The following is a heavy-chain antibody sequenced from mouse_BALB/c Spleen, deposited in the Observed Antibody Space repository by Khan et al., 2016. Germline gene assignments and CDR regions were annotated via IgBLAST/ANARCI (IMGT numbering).Heavy chain of an antibody. CDR3: ARRAFGNYGAWFVY. J-gene: IGHJ3*01. D-gene: IGHD1-2*01. CDR2: INPDSSTI. V-gene: IGHV4-1*02. Sequence: EVKLLESGGGLVQPGGSLKLSCAASGFDFSRYWMSWVRQAPGKGLEWIGEINPDSSTINYTPSLKDKFIISRDNAKNTLYLQMSRARSEDTALYYCARRAFGNYGAWFVYWGQGTLVTVSA. CDR1: GFDFSRYW.